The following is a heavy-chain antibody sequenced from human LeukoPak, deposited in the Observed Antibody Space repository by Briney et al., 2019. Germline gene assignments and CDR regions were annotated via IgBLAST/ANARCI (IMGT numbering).Heavy chain of an antibody. J-gene: IGHJ4*02. CDR1: GFTFSNSA. V-gene: IGHV3-23*01. CDR2: ISISGGTT. CDR3: AKEEVPNDY. Sequence: SGGSPRLSCEVSGFTFSNSAMSWVRQAPGKGLEWVSGISISGGTTYYAASVKGRFTISRDNSKNTVYLQLNSLRAEDTAVYYCAKEEVPNDYWGQGTLVTVSS. D-gene: IGHD2-2*01.